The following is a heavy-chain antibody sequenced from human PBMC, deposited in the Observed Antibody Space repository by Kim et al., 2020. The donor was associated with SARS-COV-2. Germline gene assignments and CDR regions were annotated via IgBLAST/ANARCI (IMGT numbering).Heavy chain of an antibody. CDR2: MHYSGST. V-gene: IGHV4-39*01. CDR1: GGSISSSSYY. D-gene: IGHD6-6*01. J-gene: IGHJ3*02. CDR3: ARHFGSSYAFDI. Sequence: SETLSLTCNVSGGSISSSSYYWGWIRQPPGKGLEWIGSMHYSGSTYYNPSLKSRVTISVDTSKNHFSLQLSSVTVADTAVYYCARHFGSSYAFDIWGQGTLVTVSS.